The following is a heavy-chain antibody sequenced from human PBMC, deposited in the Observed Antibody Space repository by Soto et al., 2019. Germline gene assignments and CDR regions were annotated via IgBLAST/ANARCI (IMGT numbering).Heavy chain of an antibody. J-gene: IGHJ4*02. CDR2: INAGNGNT. CDR1: GYTFTSYA. D-gene: IGHD3-10*01. CDR3: ARDMGFGLSDY. V-gene: IGHV1-3*01. Sequence: GASVKVSCKASGYTFTSYAMDWVRQAPGQRLEWMGWINAGNGNTKYSQKFQGRVTITRDTSASTAYMEVSSLRSEDTAVYYCARDMGFGLSDYWGQGTLVTVSS.